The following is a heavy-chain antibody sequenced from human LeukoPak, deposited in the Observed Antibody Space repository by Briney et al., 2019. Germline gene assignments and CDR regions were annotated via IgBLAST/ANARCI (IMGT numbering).Heavy chain of an antibody. J-gene: IGHJ5*02. CDR1: GGSIRSSYYY. V-gene: IGHV4-39*01. Sequence: SETLSLTCTVSGGSIRSSYYYWGWIRQPPGKGLEWIGSIYYSGSTYYNPSLKSRVTISVDTSKNQFSLKLSSVTAADTAVYYCARHFGWFDPWGQGTLVTVSS. D-gene: IGHD3-10*01. CDR3: ARHFGWFDP. CDR2: IYYSGST.